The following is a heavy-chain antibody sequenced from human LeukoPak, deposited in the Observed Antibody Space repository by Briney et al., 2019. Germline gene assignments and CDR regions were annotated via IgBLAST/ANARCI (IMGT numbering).Heavy chain of an antibody. V-gene: IGHV1-2*02. Sequence: GASVKVSCKASGYTFTGYYMHWVRQAPGQGLEWMGWINPNSGGTNYARKFQGRVTMTRDTSISTAYMELSRLRSDDTAVYYCARGNTAMVYDYWGQGTLVTVSS. J-gene: IGHJ4*02. D-gene: IGHD5-18*01. CDR2: INPNSGGT. CDR1: GYTFTGYY. CDR3: ARGNTAMVYDY.